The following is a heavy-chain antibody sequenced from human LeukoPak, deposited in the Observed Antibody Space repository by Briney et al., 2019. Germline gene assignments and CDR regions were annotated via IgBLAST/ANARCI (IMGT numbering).Heavy chain of an antibody. V-gene: IGHV4-39*07. CDR3: AGGGCSGGSCYSGLTIY. CDR2: INHSGST. D-gene: IGHD2-15*01. CDR1: GGSISSSSYY. J-gene: IGHJ4*02. Sequence: PSETLSLTCTVSGGSISSSSYYWGWIRQPPGKGLEWIGEINHSGSTNYNPSLKSRVTISVDTSKNQFSLKLSSVTAADTAVYYCAGGGCSGGSCYSGLTIYWGQGTLVTVSS.